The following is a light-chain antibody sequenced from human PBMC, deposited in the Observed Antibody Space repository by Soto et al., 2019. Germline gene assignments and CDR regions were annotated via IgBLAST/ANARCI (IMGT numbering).Light chain of an antibody. CDR1: QSLLYRSNNKNY. CDR2: WAS. V-gene: IGKV4-1*01. CDR3: QQYFRTPLT. Sequence: DVVMTQSPDSLAVSLGERATINCKSSQSLLYRSNNKNYLSWYQQKPGQPPKLLIYWASTRESGVPDQFSGSGSGTDFTLTISSLQAEDVAIYYCQQYFRTPLTFGGGTTVEIK. J-gene: IGKJ4*01.